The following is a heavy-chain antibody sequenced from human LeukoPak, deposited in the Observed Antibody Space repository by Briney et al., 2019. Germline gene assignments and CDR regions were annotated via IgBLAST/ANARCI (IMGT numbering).Heavy chain of an antibody. V-gene: IGHV4-59*01. Sequence: PSETLSLTCIVSRGSISSYYWSWIRQPPGKGLEWIGYISYTGSTSYNPSLKSRVTVSVDTSKNQFSLKLSSVTAADTAVYYCARDAYRSSHLDYWGQGTLVTVSS. CDR3: ARDAYRSSHLDY. D-gene: IGHD6-19*01. CDR1: RGSISSYY. J-gene: IGHJ4*02. CDR2: ISYTGST.